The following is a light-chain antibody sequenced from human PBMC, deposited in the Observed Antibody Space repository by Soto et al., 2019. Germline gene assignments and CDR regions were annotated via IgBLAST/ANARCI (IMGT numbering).Light chain of an antibody. CDR2: SNN. CDR1: NSDIGSNT. CDR3: AAWDDSLNALYV. J-gene: IGLJ1*01. Sequence: QSVLTQPPSASGTPGQRVTISCSESNSDIGSNTVNWYQQLPGAAPKLLIYSNNQRPSGVPDRFSGSKSGTSASLAISGLQSEDEADYYCAAWDDSLNALYVFGTGTKLTVL. V-gene: IGLV1-44*01.